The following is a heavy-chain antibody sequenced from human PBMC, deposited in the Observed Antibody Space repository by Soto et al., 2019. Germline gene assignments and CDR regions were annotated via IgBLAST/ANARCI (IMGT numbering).Heavy chain of an antibody. CDR2: IYWDDGK. CDR3: AHSNGRGGYCNSTSCYAPHFDY. CDR1: GFSLSTGGVG. V-gene: IGHV2-5*02. D-gene: IGHD2-2*01. Sequence: QITLKESGPTLVKPTQTLTLTCTFSGFSLSTGGVGVGWIRQPPGQALEWLALIYWDDGKTYSPSLKSRLTITKDSSKNQVVLTMNNLDPVDTATYYCAHSNGRGGYCNSTSCYAPHFDYWGQGTLVTVSS. J-gene: IGHJ4*02.